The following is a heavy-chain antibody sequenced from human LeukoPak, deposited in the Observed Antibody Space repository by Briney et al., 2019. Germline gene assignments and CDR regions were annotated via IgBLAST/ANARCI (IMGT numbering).Heavy chain of an antibody. CDR2: ISGSGGST. J-gene: IGHJ2*01. Sequence: GGSLRLSCAASGFTFSSYAMSWVRQAPGKGLEWVSDISGSGGSTYYADSVKGRFTISRDNSKNTLYLQMNRLRAEDTAVYYCAKGSQYYYDSSGDYWYFDLWGRGTLVTVSS. CDR3: AKGSQYYYDSSGDYWYFDL. V-gene: IGHV3-23*01. D-gene: IGHD3-22*01. CDR1: GFTFSSYA.